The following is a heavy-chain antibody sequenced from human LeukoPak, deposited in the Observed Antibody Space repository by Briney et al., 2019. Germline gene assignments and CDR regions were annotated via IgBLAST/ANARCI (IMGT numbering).Heavy chain of an antibody. CDR2: ISSSSSYM. D-gene: IGHD2-15*01. CDR1: GFTFSSYG. V-gene: IGHV3-21*01. J-gene: IGHJ4*02. CDR3: ARGSASPDY. Sequence: GGSLRLSCAASGFTFSSYGMHWVRQAPGKGLEWVSSISSSSSYMNYADSVRGRFTISRDNAKNSLYLQMNSLRAEDTAVYFCARGSASPDYWGQGTLVTVSS.